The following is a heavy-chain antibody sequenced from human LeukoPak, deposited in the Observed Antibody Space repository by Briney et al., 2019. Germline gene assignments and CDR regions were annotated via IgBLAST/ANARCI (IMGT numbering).Heavy chain of an antibody. CDR1: GFTFTDHY. J-gene: IGHJ4*02. D-gene: IGHD2/OR15-2a*01. Sequence: ASVKVSCKSSGFTFTDHYTHWVRQGPGQGLEWMGYIGPHSTFTSSPQEFQGRVTMTRDASMSTAYMELTRLTSDDTAVYYCVREGEGPLSKDFDYWGQGTLVTVSS. V-gene: IGHV1-2*02. CDR2: IGPHSTFT. CDR3: VREGEGPLSKDFDY.